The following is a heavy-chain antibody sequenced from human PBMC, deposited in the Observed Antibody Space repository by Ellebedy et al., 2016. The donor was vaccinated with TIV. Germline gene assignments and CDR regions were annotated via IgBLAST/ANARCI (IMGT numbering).Heavy chain of an antibody. D-gene: IGHD3-22*01. J-gene: IGHJ4*02. CDR1: GYTFTTYW. CDR3: ARRYSYDSASDY. Sequence: GESLKISCEASGYTFTTYWIAWVRQMPGKGLEWMGIIHPHDSDTRYSPSFKGQVTISADKSVNPAYLQWSSLKASDTAIYYCARRYSYDSASDYWGQGTLVAVSS. CDR2: IHPHDSDT. V-gene: IGHV5-51*01.